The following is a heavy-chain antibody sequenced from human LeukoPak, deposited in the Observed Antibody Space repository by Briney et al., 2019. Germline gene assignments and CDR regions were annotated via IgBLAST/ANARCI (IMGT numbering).Heavy chain of an antibody. V-gene: IGHV1-24*01. CDR3: ATLFGIAAAGTGGWYFDL. CDR2: FDPEDGET. Sequence: ASVKVSCKVSGYTLTELSIHWVRQAPGKGLEWMGGFDPEDGETIYAQKFQGRVTMTEDTSTDTAYVELSSLRSEDTAVYYCATLFGIAAAGTGGWYFDLWGRGTLVTVSS. D-gene: IGHD6-13*01. J-gene: IGHJ2*01. CDR1: GYTLTELS.